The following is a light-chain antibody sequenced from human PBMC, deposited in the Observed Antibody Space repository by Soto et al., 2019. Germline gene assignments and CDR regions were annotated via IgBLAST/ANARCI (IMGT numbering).Light chain of an antibody. CDR1: QSVSSSY. CDR3: QQSASSVT. J-gene: IGKJ5*01. V-gene: IGKV3-20*01. CDR2: DAD. Sequence: EIVLTQSPGTLSLSPGERATLSCRASQSVSSSYLAWYQQKPGQAPTLLIYDADTRATGIPGRFSGSGFGTHFTLTISSLEPEDFAMYYCQQSASSVTFGQGTRLEIK.